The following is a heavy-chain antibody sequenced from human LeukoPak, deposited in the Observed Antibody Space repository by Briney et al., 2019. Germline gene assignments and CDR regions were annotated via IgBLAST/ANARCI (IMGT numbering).Heavy chain of an antibody. CDR3: ASHYDYVWGSFLIDY. J-gene: IGHJ4*02. CDR1: GLTFSSYA. D-gene: IGHD3-16*01. Sequence: PAGSLTLACAAAGLTFSSYATSWVRQAPGNGMEWVSGISGSGGRTYYGDSVKGRFTISRDNYKNTLYLQMNSLRAEDTAVYYCASHYDYVWGSFLIDYWGQGTLVTVSS. CDR2: ISGSGGRT. V-gene: IGHV3-23*01.